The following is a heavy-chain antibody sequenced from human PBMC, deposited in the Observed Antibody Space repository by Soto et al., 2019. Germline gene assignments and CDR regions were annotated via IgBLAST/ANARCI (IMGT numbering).Heavy chain of an antibody. Sequence: SGGSLRLSCAASGFTFSSYGMHWVRQAPGKGLEWVAVIWYDGSNKYYADSVKGRFTISRDNSKNTLYLQMNSLRAEDTAVYYCARDLPHIAVAGTADYWGQGTLVTVSS. J-gene: IGHJ4*02. CDR1: GFTFSSYG. V-gene: IGHV3-33*01. CDR3: ARDLPHIAVAGTADY. D-gene: IGHD6-19*01. CDR2: IWYDGSNK.